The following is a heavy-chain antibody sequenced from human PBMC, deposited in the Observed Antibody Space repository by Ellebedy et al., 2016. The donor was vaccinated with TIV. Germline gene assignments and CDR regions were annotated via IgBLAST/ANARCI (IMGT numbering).Heavy chain of an antibody. J-gene: IGHJ3*02. CDR3: ARRWEWGLPPDAFDT. D-gene: IGHD1-26*01. V-gene: IGHV4-39*01. CDR1: GGSSSSDSYY. CDR2: IYSGGRT. Sequence: SETLSLTCIVSGGSSSSDSYYWAWIRQPPGKGLEWIGSIYSGGRTYYNPSLNSRVTISVDTSKTQFSLRLGSVTAADTAVYYCARRWEWGLPPDAFDTWGQGTMVTVSS.